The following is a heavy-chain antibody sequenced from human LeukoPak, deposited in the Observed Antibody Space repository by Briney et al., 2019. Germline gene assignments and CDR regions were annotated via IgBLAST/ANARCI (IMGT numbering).Heavy chain of an antibody. CDR1: GFTFSSYS. J-gene: IGHJ6*02. CDR3: ARDTVAGANYYYGMDV. V-gene: IGHV3-21*01. D-gene: IGHD6-19*01. Sequence: GGSLRLSCAASGFTFSSYSMNWVRQAPGKGLEWVSSISSSGSYIYYADSVKGRFTISRDNAKNSLYLQMNSLRAEDTAVYYCARDTVAGANYYYGMDVWGQGTTVTVSS. CDR2: ISSSGSYI.